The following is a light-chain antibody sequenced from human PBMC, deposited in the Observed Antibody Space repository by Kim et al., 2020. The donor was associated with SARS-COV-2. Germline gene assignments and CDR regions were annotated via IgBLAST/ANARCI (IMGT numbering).Light chain of an antibody. J-gene: IGKJ1*01. Sequence: ATGRDTATTSCRASQTIYSWLYSYQQRTGKTPDLLVFDASRLQSGGPSRFSGSGSGTDFTLTISGLQAEDFATYVWQQYDKYPWTFGQGTKVDIK. CDR1: QTIYSW. CDR3: QQYDKYPWT. CDR2: DAS. V-gene: IGKV1-5*01.